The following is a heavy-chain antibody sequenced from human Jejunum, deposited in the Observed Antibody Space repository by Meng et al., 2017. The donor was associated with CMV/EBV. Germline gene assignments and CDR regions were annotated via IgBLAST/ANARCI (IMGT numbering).Heavy chain of an antibody. D-gene: IGHD2-2*01. Sequence: LHRAEWRPARARPAETPSLICTASGGSISSSSYYWGWIRQPPGKGLEWIGSIFYSGSTYYNSSLKSRVTISVDTSKNQFSLKLSSVTAADTAVYYCARRQLVVPAVGVRWGSWFDPWGQGTLVTVSS. CDR1: GGSISSSSYY. CDR2: IFYSGST. CDR3: ARRQLVVPAVGVRWGSWFDP. J-gene: IGHJ5*02. V-gene: IGHV4-39*01.